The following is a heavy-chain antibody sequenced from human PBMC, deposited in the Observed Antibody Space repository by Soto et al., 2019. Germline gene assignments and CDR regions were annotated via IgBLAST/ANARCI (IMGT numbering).Heavy chain of an antibody. CDR2: ISGDTATT. D-gene: IGHD6-19*01. J-gene: IGHJ6*02. Sequence: PGGSLRLSCAASGFSFSEYSMTWVRQAPGKGLQWVSAISGDTATTHYADSVKGRFTISRDNSRDTLYLQMNSPRVEDTAIYYCAKPLQQWLLQGSGVDVWGQGTTVTV. CDR3: AKPLQQWLLQGSGVDV. V-gene: IGHV3-23*01. CDR1: GFSFSEYS.